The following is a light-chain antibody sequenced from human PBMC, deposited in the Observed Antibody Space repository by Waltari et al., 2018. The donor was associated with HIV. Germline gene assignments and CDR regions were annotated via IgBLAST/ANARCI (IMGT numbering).Light chain of an antibody. V-gene: IGLV1-40*01. CDR2: DNI. Sequence: QSVLPQPPSASGAPGQRVTISCTGSSSTLVLGYAVQWYQQLPGTAPKLLVYDNINRPSGVPDRFSGSKSGISASLAITGLQAEDEANYYCQSYDNSLSAWVFGGGTKVTVL. CDR1: SSTLVLGYA. J-gene: IGLJ3*02. CDR3: QSYDNSLSAWV.